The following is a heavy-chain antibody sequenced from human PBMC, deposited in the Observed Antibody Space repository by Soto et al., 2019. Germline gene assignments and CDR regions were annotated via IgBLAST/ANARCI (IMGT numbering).Heavy chain of an antibody. CDR1: GFTFSSYW. J-gene: IGHJ6*03. CDR2: INSDGSST. D-gene: IGHD2-2*01. CDR3: ARGVPPGYYYYYYMDV. Sequence: PGGSLSLSCAASGFTFSSYWMHWVRQAPGKGLVWVSRINSDGSSTSYADSVKGRFTISRDNAKNTLYLQMNSLRAEDTAVYYCARGVPPGYYYYYYMDVWGKGTTVTVSS. V-gene: IGHV3-74*01.